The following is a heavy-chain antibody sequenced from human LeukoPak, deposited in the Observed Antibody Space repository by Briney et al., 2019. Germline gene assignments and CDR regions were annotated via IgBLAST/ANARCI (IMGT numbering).Heavy chain of an antibody. CDR1: GYTFTGYY. Sequence: ASVKVSCKASGYTFTGYYMHWVRQAPGQGLEWMGWINPNSGGTNSAQKFQGRVTMTTDTSTSTAYMELRSLRSDDTAVYYCARSRSLWLASTRWFDPWGQGTLVTVSS. J-gene: IGHJ5*02. D-gene: IGHD6-19*01. CDR2: INPNSGGT. CDR3: ARSRSLWLASTRWFDP. V-gene: IGHV1-2*02.